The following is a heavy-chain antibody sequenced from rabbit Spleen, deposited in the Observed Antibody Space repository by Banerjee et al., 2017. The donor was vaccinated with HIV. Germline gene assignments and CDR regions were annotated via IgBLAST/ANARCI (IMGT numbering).Heavy chain of an antibody. J-gene: IGHJ4*01. CDR1: GVSLNDKDV. CDR3: ARDLVTVIGWNFGL. CDR2: INIGTGKS. Sequence: EQLEESGGGLVKPEGSLTLTCKASGVSLNDKDVMCWVRQAPGKGLEWIACINIGTGKSVYASWAKGRFTMSRTSSTTVTLQMTSLTAADTATYFCARDLVTVIGWNFGLWGPGTLVTVS. D-gene: IGHD1-1*01. V-gene: IGHV1S45*01.